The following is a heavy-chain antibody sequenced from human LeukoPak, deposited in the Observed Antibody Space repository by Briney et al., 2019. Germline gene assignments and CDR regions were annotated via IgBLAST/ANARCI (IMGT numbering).Heavy chain of an antibody. J-gene: IGHJ4*02. CDR3: ARGLPLWFGELPFDY. D-gene: IGHD3-10*01. CDR1: GGSFSGYY. V-gene: IGHV4-34*01. Sequence: SETLSLTCAVYGGSFSGYYWSWIRQPPGKGLEWIGEINHSGSTNYNPSLKSRVTISVDTSKNQFSLKLSSVTAADTAVYYCARGLPLWFGELPFDYWGQGTLVTVSS. CDR2: INHSGST.